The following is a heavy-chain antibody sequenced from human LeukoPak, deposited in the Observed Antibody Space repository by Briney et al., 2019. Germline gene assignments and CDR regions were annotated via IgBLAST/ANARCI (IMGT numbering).Heavy chain of an antibody. J-gene: IGHJ4*01. D-gene: IGHD6-25*01. V-gene: IGHV4-34*01. Sequence: SETLSLTCAVYGGSFSGYYWSWIRQPPGKGLEWIGEINHSGSTNYNPSLKSRVTISIDTSKNQVSLKMSSMTAADTAVYYCAKSGGYGLIDYWGQGTLVTVSS. CDR1: GGSFSGYY. CDR3: AKSGGYGLIDY. CDR2: INHSGST.